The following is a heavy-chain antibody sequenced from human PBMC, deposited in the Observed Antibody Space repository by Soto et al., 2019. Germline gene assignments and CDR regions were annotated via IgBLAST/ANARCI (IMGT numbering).Heavy chain of an antibody. CDR1: GGTFSSYA. D-gene: IGHD5-12*01. V-gene: IGHV1-69*13. J-gene: IGHJ6*02. CDR2: IIPIFGTA. Sequence: SVKVSCKASGGTFSSYAISWVRQAPGQGLEWMGGIIPIFGTANYAQKFQGRVTITADESTSTAYMELSSLRSEDTAVYYCARDWGGYPYYYYGMDVWGQGTRVPFSS. CDR3: ARDWGGYPYYYYGMDV.